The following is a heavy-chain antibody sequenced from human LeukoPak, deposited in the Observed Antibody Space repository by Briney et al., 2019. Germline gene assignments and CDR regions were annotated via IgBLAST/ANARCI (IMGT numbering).Heavy chain of an antibody. CDR2: IYPSDSDT. CDR3: ARSGSSSWSEVTEYFQH. D-gene: IGHD6-13*01. CDR1: AHIFTSQW. Sequence: GGSLKISCKGSAHIFTSQWIGWVRQMPGKGLEWMGIIYPSDSDTRYSPSFQGQVTISADKSISTAYLQWSSLKASDTAMYHCARSGSSSWSEVTEYFQHWGQAPWSPSPQ. V-gene: IGHV5-51*01. J-gene: IGHJ1*01.